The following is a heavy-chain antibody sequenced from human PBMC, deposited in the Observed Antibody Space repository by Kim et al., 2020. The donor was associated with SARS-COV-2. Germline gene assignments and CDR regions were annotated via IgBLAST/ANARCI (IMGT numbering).Heavy chain of an antibody. CDR2: ISNDGSKK. CDR1: GFTFGNYG. D-gene: IGHD3-3*01. Sequence: GGSLRLSCTASGFTFGNYGLHWVRQAPGEGLEWVADISNDGSKKYYGDSVKGRFTISRDNTKNTLFLLMNSLRPDDTALYYCAKAKLGVNTYFGMDVWGQGTTVTVSS. CDR3: AKAKLGVNTYFGMDV. V-gene: IGHV3-30*18. J-gene: IGHJ6*02.